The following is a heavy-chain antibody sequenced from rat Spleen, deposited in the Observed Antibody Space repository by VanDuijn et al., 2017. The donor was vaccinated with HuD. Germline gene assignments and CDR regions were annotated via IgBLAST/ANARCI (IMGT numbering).Heavy chain of an antibody. CDR1: GFTFSNYY. CDR3: TTVDRY. V-gene: IGHV5-20*01. Sequence: EVQLVESGGGLVQPGRSLKLSCAASGFTFSNYYMAWVRQAPTKGMEWVAYISYGGGGTYYRDSVKGRFTISRDNAKSSLYLQMDSLRSEDTATYYCTTVDRYWGQGVMVTVSS. J-gene: IGHJ2*01. CDR2: ISYGGGGT.